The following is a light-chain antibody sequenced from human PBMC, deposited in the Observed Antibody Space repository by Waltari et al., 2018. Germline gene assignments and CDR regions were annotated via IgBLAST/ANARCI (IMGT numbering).Light chain of an antibody. CDR3: QQYHTYST. J-gene: IGKJ1*01. V-gene: IGKV1-5*03. CDR2: KAF. CDR1: QGLDSW. Sequence: DIQMTQSPSTLSASVGDRVTITCRASQGLDSWLAWDQQKPGKAPKLMIYKAFSLESGVPSRFSGGGSGAEYTLTISSLQPDDFATYYCQQYHTYSTFGQGTKVEIK.